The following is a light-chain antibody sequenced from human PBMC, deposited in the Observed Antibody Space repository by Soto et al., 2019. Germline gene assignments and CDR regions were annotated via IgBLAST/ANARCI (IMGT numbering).Light chain of an antibody. CDR2: DAS. CDR1: QNINNY. CDR3: QRYENLPT. J-gene: IGKJ5*01. Sequence: DIQMTQSPSSLSPSLGDSVTITCQASQNINNYLNWYQQEPGRAPKPLIYDASNLEAGVPSRFRGTGSGTDFTFTIRRLQPEDIATYDCQRYENLPTFGQGTRREIK. V-gene: IGKV1-33*01.